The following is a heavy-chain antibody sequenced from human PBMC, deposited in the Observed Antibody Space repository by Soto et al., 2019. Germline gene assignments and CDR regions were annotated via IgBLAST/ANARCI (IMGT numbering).Heavy chain of an antibody. V-gene: IGHV3-30*18. D-gene: IGHD2-2*01. CDR3: AKDHCSSTSCYAGTFSDY. CDR2: ISYDGSNK. CDR1: GFTFSSYG. Sequence: GGSLRLSCAASGFTFSSYGMHWVRQAPGKGLEWVAVISYDGSNKYYADSVKGRFTISRDNSKNTLYLQMNSLRAEDTAVYYCAKDHCSSTSCYAGTFSDYWGQGTLVTVSS. J-gene: IGHJ4*02.